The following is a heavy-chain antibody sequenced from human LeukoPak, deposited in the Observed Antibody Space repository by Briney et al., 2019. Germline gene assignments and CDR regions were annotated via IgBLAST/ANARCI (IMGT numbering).Heavy chain of an antibody. CDR2: INAGNGNT. CDR3: ARDSSSWYGYYFDY. J-gene: IGHJ4*02. Sequence: ASVKVSCKASGYTFTSYAMHWVRQAPGQRLEWMGWINAGNGNTKYSQKFQGRVTITRDTSASTAYMELSSLRSEDTAVYYCARDSSSWYGYYFDYWAREPWSPSPQ. CDR1: GYTFTSYA. D-gene: IGHD6-13*01. V-gene: IGHV1-3*01.